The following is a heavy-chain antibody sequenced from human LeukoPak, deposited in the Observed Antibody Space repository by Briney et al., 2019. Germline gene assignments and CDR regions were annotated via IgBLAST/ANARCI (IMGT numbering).Heavy chain of an antibody. J-gene: IGHJ4*02. D-gene: IGHD1-1*01. V-gene: IGHV3-7*01. Sequence: GGSLRLSCAVSGFTFSSYWMTWVRQAPGKGLEWVANIKQDGREKYYVDSVKGRFTISRDNAKNSLYLQMNSLRAEDTAVYYCASPLEMATTNFDYWGQGTLVTVSS. CDR3: ASPLEMATTNFDY. CDR1: GFTFSSYW. CDR2: IKQDGREK.